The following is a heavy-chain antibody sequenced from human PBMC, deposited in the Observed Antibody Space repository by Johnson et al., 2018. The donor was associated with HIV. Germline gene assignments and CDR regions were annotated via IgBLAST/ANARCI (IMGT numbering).Heavy chain of an antibody. Sequence: VQLVESGGGLVQPGGSLRLSCAASGFTVSSNYMSWVRQAPGKGLEWVSVLYRGGRPYYADPVTGRFTIPRDNSKNTLYLQMNSLRAEDTDVYYCASGGSRYSGSYLSDAFDIWGQGTKVTVSS. CDR2: LYRGGRP. CDR3: ASGGSRYSGSYLSDAFDI. J-gene: IGHJ3*02. CDR1: GFTVSSNY. V-gene: IGHV3-66*01. D-gene: IGHD1-26*01.